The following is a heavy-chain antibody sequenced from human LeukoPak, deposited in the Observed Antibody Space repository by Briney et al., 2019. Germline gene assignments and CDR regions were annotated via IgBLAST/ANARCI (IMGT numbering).Heavy chain of an antibody. CDR2: IYYSGST. D-gene: IGHD3-16*02. V-gene: IGHV4-30-4*01. J-gene: IGHJ4*02. CDR1: GGSISSGDYY. Sequence: SETLSLTCTVSGGSISSGDYYWSWIRQPPGKGLEWIGYIYYSGSTYYNPSLKSRVTISVDTSKNQFSLKLSSVTAADTAVYYCAKDILGSYPHRGFWGQGTLVTVSS. CDR3: AKDILGSYPHRGF.